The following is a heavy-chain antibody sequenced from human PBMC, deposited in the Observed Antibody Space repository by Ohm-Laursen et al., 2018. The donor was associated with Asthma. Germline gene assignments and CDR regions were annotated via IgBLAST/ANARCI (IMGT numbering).Heavy chain of an antibody. V-gene: IGHV3-53*01. J-gene: IGHJ3*01. Sequence: SLRLSCAASGLSVSRHFMNWLRQSPEKGLEWVADVYPGGATFYADSVKGRFSISRDDSENTLNLQMNSLRADDTAVYYCARGQGSGDISGSDPFDLWGQGTTVIVSS. CDR3: ARGQGSGDISGSDPFDL. CDR1: GLSVSRHF. D-gene: IGHD3-10*01. CDR2: VYPGGAT.